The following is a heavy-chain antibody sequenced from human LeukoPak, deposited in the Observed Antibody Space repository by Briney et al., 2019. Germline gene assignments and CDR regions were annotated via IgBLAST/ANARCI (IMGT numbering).Heavy chain of an antibody. CDR3: VTDIRSGWRNY. V-gene: IGHV1-24*01. Sequence: GASVKVSCKVSGYTLTESSVHWVRQPPGKGLEWMGGLDPEDGEAIYAPKIQGRVTMTEDTSTDTAYLELRSLRSDDTAVYYCVTDIRSGWRNYWGQGTLITVSS. CDR2: LDPEDGEA. CDR1: GYTLTESS. D-gene: IGHD6-19*01. J-gene: IGHJ4*02.